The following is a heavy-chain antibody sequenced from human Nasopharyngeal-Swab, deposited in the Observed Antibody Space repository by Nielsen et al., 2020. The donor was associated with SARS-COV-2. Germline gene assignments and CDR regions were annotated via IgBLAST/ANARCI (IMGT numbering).Heavy chain of an antibody. J-gene: IGHJ4*02. D-gene: IGHD6-6*01. CDR2: ISSGGST. Sequence: GESLKISCAASGFTVSSNYMSWVRQAPGKGLEWVSVISSGGSTYYADSVKGRFTISRDNSKNTLYLQMNSLRAEDTAVYYCARGSSSSLVWGQGTLVTVSS. CDR1: GFTVSSNY. V-gene: IGHV3-53*01. CDR3: ARGSSSSLV.